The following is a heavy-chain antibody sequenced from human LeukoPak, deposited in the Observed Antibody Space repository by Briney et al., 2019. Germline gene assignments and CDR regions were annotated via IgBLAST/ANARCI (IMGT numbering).Heavy chain of an antibody. Sequence: SETLSLTCAVYGGSFSGYYWSWIRQPPGKGLEWIGEINHSGSTNYNPSLKSRVTLSVDTSKNQFSLKLSSVTAADTAVYYCAASHLVVVVAATGAPVAYNWFDPWGQGTLVTVSS. CDR2: INHSGST. D-gene: IGHD2-15*01. V-gene: IGHV4-34*01. CDR3: AASHLVVVVAATGAPVAYNWFDP. J-gene: IGHJ5*02. CDR1: GGSFSGYY.